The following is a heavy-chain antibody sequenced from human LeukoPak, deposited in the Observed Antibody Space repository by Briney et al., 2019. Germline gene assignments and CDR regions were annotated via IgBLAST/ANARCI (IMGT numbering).Heavy chain of an antibody. D-gene: IGHD6-19*01. CDR1: GFSFTMYG. CDR3: AKDQIGWAPGYVSGPLDQ. CDR2: ISTDGNNE. J-gene: IGHJ4*02. Sequence: PGGSLRLFCAASGFSFTMYGIHWVRQAPGKGLEGVAVISTDGNNEYYANSVKGRFTISRDNSKNTVYLQMTSLRTEDTAVYYCAKDQIGWAPGYVSGPLDQWGQGTLVTVSS. V-gene: IGHV3-30*18.